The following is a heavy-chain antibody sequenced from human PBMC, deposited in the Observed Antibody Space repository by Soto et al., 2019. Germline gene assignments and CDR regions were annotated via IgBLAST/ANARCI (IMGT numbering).Heavy chain of an antibody. V-gene: IGHV3-21*01. D-gene: IGHD1-1*01. CDR1: GFTFSSYS. CDR2: ISSSSSYI. CDR3: ARDLDPLADWFDP. Sequence: GGSLRLSCAASGFTFSSYSMNWVRQAPGKGLEWVSSISSSSSYIYYADSVKGRFTISRDNAKNSLYLQMNSLRAEDTAVYYCARDLDPLADWFDPWGQGTLVTVSS. J-gene: IGHJ5*02.